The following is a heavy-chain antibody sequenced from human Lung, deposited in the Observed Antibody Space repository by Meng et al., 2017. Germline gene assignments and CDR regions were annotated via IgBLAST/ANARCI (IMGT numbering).Heavy chain of an antibody. V-gene: IGHV1-18*01. D-gene: IGHD2-8*02. Sequence: QVQLVQAGAEIKKPGAAVKDACKASADTFANYAISWVRQAPGQGLEWMGRISTHNGNTNYALKLQGRVTVTTDTSTSTAYMELRNLRSDDTAIYYCATARFSFLLGFDYWGQGTLVTVSS. J-gene: IGHJ4*02. CDR1: ADTFANYA. CDR2: ISTHNGNT. CDR3: ATARFSFLLGFDY.